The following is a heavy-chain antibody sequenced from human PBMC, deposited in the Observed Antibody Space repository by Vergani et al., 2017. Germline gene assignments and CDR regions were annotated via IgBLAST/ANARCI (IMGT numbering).Heavy chain of an antibody. V-gene: IGHV1-69*13. Sequence: QVQLVQSGAEVKKPGSSVKVSCKASGGTFSSYAISWVRQAPGQGLEWMGSIIPIFGTANYAQKFQGRVTITADESTSTAYMELSSLRSEDTAVYYCARRTVKEEGVLGGMDVWGQGTTVTVSS. CDR2: IIPIFGTA. CDR3: ARRTVKEEGVLGGMDV. J-gene: IGHJ6*02. D-gene: IGHD4-17*01. CDR1: GGTFSSYA.